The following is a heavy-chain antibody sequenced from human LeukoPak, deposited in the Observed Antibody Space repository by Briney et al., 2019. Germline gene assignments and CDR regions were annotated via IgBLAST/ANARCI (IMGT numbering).Heavy chain of an antibody. D-gene: IGHD4-11*01. CDR1: GFTFGASY. J-gene: IGHJ4*02. Sequence: GESLRLSCAASGFTFGASYMYWVRQAPGKGLVWVSRIGSDGSATYYADSVKGRFTISRDNTKNTLYLQMNSLRAEDTAVYYCTRGRDYSNDYWGQGTLVTVSS. CDR2: IGSDGSAT. CDR3: TRGRDYSNDY. V-gene: IGHV3-74*01.